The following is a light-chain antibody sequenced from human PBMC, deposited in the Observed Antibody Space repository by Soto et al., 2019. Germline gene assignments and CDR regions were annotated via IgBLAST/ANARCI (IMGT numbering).Light chain of an antibody. CDR1: SSNIESNF. CDR3: TVWEDSLRGRL. Sequence: QYVLTQPPSASGTPGQRVTISCSGSSSNIESNFVYWYQQFPGTAPRLLIYRNNQRPSGVPDRFSGSKSGTSASLAISALRSEDEADYYCTVWEDSLRGRLFGGGTKLTVL. J-gene: IGLJ2*01. V-gene: IGLV1-47*01. CDR2: RNN.